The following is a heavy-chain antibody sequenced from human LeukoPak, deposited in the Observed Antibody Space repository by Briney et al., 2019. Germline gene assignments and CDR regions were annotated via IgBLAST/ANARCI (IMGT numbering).Heavy chain of an antibody. CDR3: ARGRRDDFWSGYSLYYFDY. J-gene: IGHJ4*02. D-gene: IGHD3-3*01. CDR2: VSHSGST. CDR1: GGSFSGYY. V-gene: IGHV4-34*01. Sequence: AETLSLTCAVYGGSFSGYYWSWIRQPPGKGLEWVGEVSHSGSTKYNPSLKSRVSISVDTSKNQFSLRLNSVTAADTAVYYCARGRRDDFWSGYSLYYFDYWGQGTLVTVSS.